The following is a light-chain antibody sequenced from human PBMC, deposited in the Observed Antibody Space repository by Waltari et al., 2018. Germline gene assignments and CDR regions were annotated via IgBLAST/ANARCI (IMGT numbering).Light chain of an antibody. CDR3: AAWDDSLNAHYV. J-gene: IGLJ1*01. V-gene: IGLV1-44*01. Sequence: QSVLTQPPSASGTTGPRVTISCSGSSSNLGSNTVNWYQPLPGTAPKLLIYSNNQRPSGVPDRFSGSKSGTSASLAISGLQSEDEADYYCAAWDDSLNAHYVFGTGTKVTVL. CDR2: SNN. CDR1: SSNLGSNT.